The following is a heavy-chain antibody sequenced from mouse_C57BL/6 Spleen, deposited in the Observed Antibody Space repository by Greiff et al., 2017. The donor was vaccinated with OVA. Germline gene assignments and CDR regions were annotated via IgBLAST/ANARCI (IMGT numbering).Heavy chain of an antibody. CDR3: ASDGRSPD. Sequence: EVQRVESGGGLAKPGGSLKLSCAASGFTFSDYGMHWVRQAPEKGLEWVAYISSGSSTIYYADTVKGRFTISRANAKNPLFLQMTSLRSEDTAMYYCASDGRSPDWGQGTTVTVSS. D-gene: IGHD1-1*01. J-gene: IGHJ4*01. CDR1: GFTFSDYG. CDR2: ISSGSSTI. V-gene: IGHV5-17*01.